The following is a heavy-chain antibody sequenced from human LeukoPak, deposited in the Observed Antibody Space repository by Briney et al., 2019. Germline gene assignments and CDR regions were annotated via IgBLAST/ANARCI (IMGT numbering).Heavy chain of an antibody. Sequence: GGSLRLSCAASGFTFSSYGMHWVRQAPGKGLEWVAVISYDGSNKYYADSVKGRFTISRDNSKNTLYLQMNSLRAEDTAVYYCAKELSGYYYDSSGLGDAFDIWGQGTMVTVSS. J-gene: IGHJ3*02. CDR3: AKELSGYYYDSSGLGDAFDI. CDR2: ISYDGSNK. V-gene: IGHV3-30*18. CDR1: GFTFSSYG. D-gene: IGHD3-22*01.